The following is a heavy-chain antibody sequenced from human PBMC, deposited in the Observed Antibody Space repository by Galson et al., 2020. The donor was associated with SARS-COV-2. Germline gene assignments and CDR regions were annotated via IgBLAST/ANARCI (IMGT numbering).Heavy chain of an antibody. CDR3: AWTSSWYVFGDYYGMDV. CDR2: ISGSGGST. CDR1: GFTFSSYA. J-gene: IGHJ6*02. D-gene: IGHD6-13*01. Sequence: GESLKISCAASGFTFSSYAMSWVRQAPGKGLEWVSAISGSGGSTYYADSVKGRFTISRDNSKNTLYLPMNSLRAEDTAVYYCAWTSSWYVFGDYYGMDVWGQGTTVTVSS. V-gene: IGHV3-23*01.